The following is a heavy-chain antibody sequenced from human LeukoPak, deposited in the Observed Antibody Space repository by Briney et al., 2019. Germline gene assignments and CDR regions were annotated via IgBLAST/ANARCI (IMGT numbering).Heavy chain of an antibody. D-gene: IGHD2-2*02. CDR1: GFTFSTYS. J-gene: IGHJ4*02. Sequence: GGSLRLSCAASGFTFSTYSMNWVRQAPGKGLEWVSYINSSGIVIYYADSVKGRFTISRDNAKNSLYLQMNSLRAEDTAVYYCAGDCSSTSCYSGLVYWGQGTLVTISS. V-gene: IGHV3-48*04. CDR2: INSSGIVI. CDR3: AGDCSSTSCYSGLVY.